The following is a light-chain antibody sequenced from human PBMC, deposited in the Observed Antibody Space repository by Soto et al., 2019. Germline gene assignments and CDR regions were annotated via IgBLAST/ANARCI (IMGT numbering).Light chain of an antibody. Sequence: QSVLTQPASVSGSPGQSITISCSGTSSDVGANNYVSWYQKHPGKATKLMIYDVSYRPSGVSNRFSGSKSGNTASLTISGLQAEDEADYYCSSYSISSTYVFGTGTKVTVL. CDR3: SSYSISSTYV. CDR2: DVS. CDR1: SSDVGANNY. V-gene: IGLV2-14*01. J-gene: IGLJ1*01.